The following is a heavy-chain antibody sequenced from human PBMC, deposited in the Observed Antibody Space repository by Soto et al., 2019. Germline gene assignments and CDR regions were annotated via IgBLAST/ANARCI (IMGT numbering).Heavy chain of an antibody. V-gene: IGHV3-33*01. J-gene: IGHJ4*02. CDR1: GFTFSSYG. CDR3: ARDRYSSGWYDLDY. CDR2: IWYDGSNK. Sequence: QVQLVESGGGVVQPGRSLRLSCAASGFTFSSYGMHWVRQAPGKGLERVAVIWYDGSNKYYADSVKGRVTISSDNSKNTLYLQMKSLRAEDTAVYYCARDRYSSGWYDLDYWGQGALVTVSS. D-gene: IGHD6-19*01.